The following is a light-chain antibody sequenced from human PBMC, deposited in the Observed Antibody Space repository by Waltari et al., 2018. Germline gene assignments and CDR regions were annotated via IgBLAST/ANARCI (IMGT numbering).Light chain of an antibody. V-gene: IGLV2-8*01. J-gene: IGLJ3*02. Sequence: QSALTQPPSASGSPGQSVTISCTGTSSDVGGYNYVSWFQQRPGKAPKVMISEVSKRPSGVPDRFSGSKSGNTASLFVSGLQAEDEADYYCSSYAGSKFWVFGGGTKLTVL. CDR1: SSDVGGYNY. CDR3: SSYAGSKFWV. CDR2: EVS.